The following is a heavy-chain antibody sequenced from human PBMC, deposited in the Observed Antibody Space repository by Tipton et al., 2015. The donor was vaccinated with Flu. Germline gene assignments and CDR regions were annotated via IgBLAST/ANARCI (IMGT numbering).Heavy chain of an antibody. V-gene: IGHV4-4*07. CDR3: ARDRVETTNLIDY. J-gene: IGHJ4*02. Sequence: TLSLTCTVSGASTRSYYWSWIRQPAGRGLEWIGRVSSSGPTIYNPSLESRVAVSLDTSMNRFSLNLSSVTTADTAVYYCARDRVETTNLIDYWGQGTLVTVSS. D-gene: IGHD1-14*01. CDR1: GASTRSYY. CDR2: VSSSGPT.